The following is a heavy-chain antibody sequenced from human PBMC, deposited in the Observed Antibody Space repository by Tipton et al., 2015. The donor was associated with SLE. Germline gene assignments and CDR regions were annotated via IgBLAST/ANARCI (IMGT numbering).Heavy chain of an antibody. CDR1: GFTFSSYA. CDR3: AKDQREQFLDY. J-gene: IGHJ4*02. Sequence: SLRLSCAASGFTFSSYAMHWVRQAPGKGLEYVSAISSNGGSTYYANSVKGRFTISRDNSKNTLYLQMNSLRAEDTAVYYCAKDQREQFLDYWGQGTLVTVSS. CDR2: ISSNGGST. D-gene: IGHD1-26*01. V-gene: IGHV3-64*01.